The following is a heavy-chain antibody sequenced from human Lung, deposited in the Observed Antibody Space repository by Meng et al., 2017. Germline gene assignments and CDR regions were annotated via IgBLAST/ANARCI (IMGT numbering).Heavy chain of an antibody. D-gene: IGHD5-12*01. J-gene: IGHJ4*02. CDR2: IDYSRTT. CDR1: GGSVSSGSYY. V-gene: IGHV4-61*01. Sequence: GSLRLSCTVSGGSVSSGSYYWSWIRPPPGKGLEWIGYIDYSRTTNYNPSLMTRVAISLDTSQNQLSLSLSSVTTADTAVYYCARVTIVATTSPFDSWGQGSLVTVSS. CDR3: ARVTIVATTSPFDS.